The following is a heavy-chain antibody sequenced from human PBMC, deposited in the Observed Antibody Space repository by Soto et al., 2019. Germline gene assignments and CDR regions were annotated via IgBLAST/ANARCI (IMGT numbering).Heavy chain of an antibody. V-gene: IGHV3-48*01. CDR2: ISSSSSTI. Sequence: GGSLRLSCAASGFTFSSYSMNWVRQAPGKGLEWVSYISSSSSTIYYADSVKGRFTISRDNAKNSLYLQMNSLRAEDTAVYYCARDSVHSTVVTVSFYWGQGTLVTVSS. CDR3: ARDSVHSTVVTVSFY. D-gene: IGHD4-17*01. CDR1: GFTFSSYS. J-gene: IGHJ4*02.